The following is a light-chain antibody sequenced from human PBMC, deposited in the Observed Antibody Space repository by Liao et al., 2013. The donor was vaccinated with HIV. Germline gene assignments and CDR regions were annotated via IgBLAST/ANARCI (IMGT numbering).Light chain of an antibody. CDR1: NIGSKS. V-gene: IGLV3-21*01. CDR3: QAWDSSTVV. CDR2: HAS. Sequence: SYVLTQAPSVSVAPGKTARITCGGNNIGSKSVHWYQQKPGQAPVLLIYHASDRPSGIPERFSGSNSGNTATLTISGTQAMDEADYYCQAWDSSTVVFGTGTKVTVL. J-gene: IGLJ1*01.